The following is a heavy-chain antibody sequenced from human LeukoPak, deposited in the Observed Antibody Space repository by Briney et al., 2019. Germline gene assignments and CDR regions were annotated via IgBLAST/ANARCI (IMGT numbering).Heavy chain of an antibody. CDR2: IYYSGST. Sequence: SETLSLTCAVYGGSFSGYYWSWIRQHPGKGLEWIGYIYYSGSTNYNPSLKSRVTISVDTSKNQFSLKLSSVTAADTAVYYCARESLREGEDYGMDVWGQGTTVTVSS. J-gene: IGHJ6*02. CDR3: ARESLREGEDYGMDV. D-gene: IGHD2-21*01. V-gene: IGHV4-59*01. CDR1: GGSFSGYY.